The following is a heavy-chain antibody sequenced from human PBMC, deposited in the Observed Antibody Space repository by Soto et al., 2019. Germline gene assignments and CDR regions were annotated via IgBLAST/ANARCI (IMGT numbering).Heavy chain of an antibody. Sequence: ELQLLESGGGLVQPGGSLRLSCVASGFTFSSHVMNWVRQAPGRGLEWVSSVGGSGGTYYADSARGRFTISRDNSKNTVNLQMNSLKAEDTAVYYCTKGWLEGWGQGTTVSVSS. CDR1: GFTFSSHV. V-gene: IGHV3-23*01. CDR2: VGGSGGT. CDR3: TKGWLEG. J-gene: IGHJ6*02. D-gene: IGHD2-15*01.